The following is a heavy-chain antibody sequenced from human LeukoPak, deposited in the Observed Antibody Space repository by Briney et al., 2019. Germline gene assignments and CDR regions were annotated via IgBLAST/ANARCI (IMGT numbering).Heavy chain of an antibody. CDR2: IYSGGGT. D-gene: IGHD5-12*01. V-gene: IGHV3-66*01. Sequence: PGGSLRLSCAASGFTVSSTYMSWVRQAPGKGLQWVSVIYSGGGTYYAASVRGRFTISRDNSNNTVFLQMNNLRAEDTAVYYCAGDVGYSSDDFTWGQGVLVIVSS. CDR3: AGDVGYSSDDFT. J-gene: IGHJ5*02. CDR1: GFTVSSTY.